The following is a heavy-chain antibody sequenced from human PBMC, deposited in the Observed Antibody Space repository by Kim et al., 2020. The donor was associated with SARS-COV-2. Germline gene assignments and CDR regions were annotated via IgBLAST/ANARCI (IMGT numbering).Heavy chain of an antibody. Sequence: GGSLRLSCVASGFTFNTATMSWVRQAPGKGLEWVSAISATSVNTYYRDSVRGRFTISRDNSKNTLYLQINSLRDEDAAVYYCATYYQHGMDDWGQGTTVTVSS. CDR2: ISATSVNT. J-gene: IGHJ6*02. V-gene: IGHV3-23*01. CDR1: GFTFNTAT. CDR3: ATYYQHGMDD.